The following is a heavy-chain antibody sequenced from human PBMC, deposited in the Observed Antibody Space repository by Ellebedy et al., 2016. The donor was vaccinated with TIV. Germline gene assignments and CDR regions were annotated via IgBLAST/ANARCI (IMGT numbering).Heavy chain of an antibody. D-gene: IGHD6-13*01. Sequence: SVKVSCXASGGTFSSYAISWVRQAPGQGLEWMGGIIPIFGTANYAQKFQGRVTITADESTSTAYMELSSLRSEDTAVYYCARNSVAAEDGLFDPWGQGTLVTVSS. CDR2: IIPIFGTA. V-gene: IGHV1-69*13. J-gene: IGHJ5*02. CDR1: GGTFSSYA. CDR3: ARNSVAAEDGLFDP.